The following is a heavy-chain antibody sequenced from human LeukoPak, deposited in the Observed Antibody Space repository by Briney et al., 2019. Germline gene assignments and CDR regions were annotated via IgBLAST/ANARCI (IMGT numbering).Heavy chain of an antibody. CDR2: INPNSGGT. D-gene: IGHD3-22*01. V-gene: IGHV1-2*06. Sequence: ASVKVSFKASGYTFTGYYMHWVRQAPGQGLEWMGRINPNSGGTNYAQKFQGRVTMTRDTSISTAYMELSRLRSDDTAVYYCARMRGGDPQYYYDSSGYGPWGQGTLVTVSS. J-gene: IGHJ5*02. CDR3: ARMRGGDPQYYYDSSGYGP. CDR1: GYTFTGYY.